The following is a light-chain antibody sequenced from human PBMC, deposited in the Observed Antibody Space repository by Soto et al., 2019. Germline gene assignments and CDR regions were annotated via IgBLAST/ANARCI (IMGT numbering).Light chain of an antibody. V-gene: IGKV1-5*03. CDR3: QHYNSYSEA. CDR1: QTISSW. J-gene: IGKJ1*01. CDR2: KAS. Sequence: DIQMTQSPSTLSASGGDRVSITCRASQTISSWLAWYQQKPGKAPKLLIYKASTLKSGVPSRFGGSGSGTEFTLTISSLQPDDFATYYCQHYNSYSEAFGQGTKVDIK.